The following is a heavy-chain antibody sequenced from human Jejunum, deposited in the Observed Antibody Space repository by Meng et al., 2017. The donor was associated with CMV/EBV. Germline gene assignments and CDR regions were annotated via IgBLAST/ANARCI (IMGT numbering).Heavy chain of an antibody. J-gene: IGHJ3*02. CDR1: GFTFSRYY. CDR3: ATLPAAHDTFDI. CDR2: MNQDGSEI. D-gene: IGHD2-2*01. Sequence: AASGFTFSRYYMSWVRQAPGKGLEWVANMNQDGSEIHYVDSVKGRFSISRDNAENSLYLQMNSLRADDTAVYYCATLPAAHDTFDIWGQGTMVTVSS. V-gene: IGHV3-7*01.